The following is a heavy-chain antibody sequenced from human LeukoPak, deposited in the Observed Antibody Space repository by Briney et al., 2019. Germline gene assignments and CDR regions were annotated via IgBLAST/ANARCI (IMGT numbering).Heavy chain of an antibody. CDR3: ARVSSGYSYGVDY. V-gene: IGHV1-2*02. CDR2: INPNSGGT. D-gene: IGHD5-18*01. CDR1: GYTFTGYY. J-gene: IGHJ4*02. Sequence: GASVKVSCKASGYTFTGYYMHWVRQAPGQGLEWMGWINPNSGGTNYAQKFQGRVTMTRDTSISTAYMELSRLRSDDTAVYYCARVSSGYSYGVDYWGQGTLVTVSS.